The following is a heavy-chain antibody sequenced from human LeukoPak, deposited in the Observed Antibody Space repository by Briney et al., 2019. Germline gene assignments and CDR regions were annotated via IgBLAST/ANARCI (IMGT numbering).Heavy chain of an antibody. CDR3: AREGDRRNVFDF. CDR1: SGSVTSYY. Sequence: SEALSLTCTVSSGSVTSYYWSWIRQPPGKGLEWIGYISYSGSTNYNPSLKSRVTISVDTSKNQFSLKLNSVTAADTAVYYCAREGDRRNVFDFWGQGTMVSVSS. J-gene: IGHJ3*01. CDR2: ISYSGST. V-gene: IGHV4-59*02.